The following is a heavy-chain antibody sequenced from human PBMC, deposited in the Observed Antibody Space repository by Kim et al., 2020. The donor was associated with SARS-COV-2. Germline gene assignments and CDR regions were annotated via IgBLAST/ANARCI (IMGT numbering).Heavy chain of an antibody. V-gene: IGHV4-39*07. Sequence: SETLSLTCTVSGGSISSSSYYWGWIRQPPGKGLEWIGSIYYSGSTYYNPSLKSRVTISVDTSKNQFSLKLSSVTAADTAVYYCATLGYSRSYWFDPWGQGTLVTVSS. CDR2: IYYSGST. J-gene: IGHJ5*02. D-gene: IGHD6-13*01. CDR1: GGSISSSSYY. CDR3: ATLGYSRSYWFDP.